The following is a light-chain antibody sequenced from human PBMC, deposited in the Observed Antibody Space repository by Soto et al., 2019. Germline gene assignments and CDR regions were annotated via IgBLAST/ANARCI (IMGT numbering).Light chain of an antibody. Sequence: QSALTQPASVSGSPGPSITISCAGTSSDVGAYNYVTWFQQYPGKVPKLIIYDVSDRPSGVSDRFSGSKSGNTASLTISGLQAEDEADYYCGSYTTSNTMIFGGGTQLTVL. CDR1: SSDVGAYNY. J-gene: IGLJ2*01. V-gene: IGLV2-14*01. CDR3: GSYTTSNTMI. CDR2: DVS.